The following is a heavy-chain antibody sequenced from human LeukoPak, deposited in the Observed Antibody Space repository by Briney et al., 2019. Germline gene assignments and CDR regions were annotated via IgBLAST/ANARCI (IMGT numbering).Heavy chain of an antibody. D-gene: IGHD1-7*01. CDR1: RFTFSSYV. V-gene: IGHV3-23*01. CDR2: ISDSGGNT. Sequence: GGSLRLSCAASRFTFSSYVMTWARQAPGKGLEWVSGISDSGGNTYYADSVKGRFTISRDNSKNTLYLQMNSLRAEDTAVYYCARVEGTMGWSEHFLHWGQGTLVTVSS. CDR3: ARVEGTMGWSEHFLH. J-gene: IGHJ1*01.